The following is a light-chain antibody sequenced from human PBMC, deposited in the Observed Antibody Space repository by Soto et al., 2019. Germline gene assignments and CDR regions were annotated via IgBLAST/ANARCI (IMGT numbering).Light chain of an antibody. Sequence: EIVMTQSPATLSVSPGDRATLSCRASQSVSSSLAWYQQIPGQAPRLLIYDASTRATGIPARFGGSGSGTDFALPISSLQSEDFALYYCQQYNNSPPLTFGGGTKVELK. CDR1: QSVSSS. CDR3: QQYNNSPPLT. J-gene: IGKJ4*01. V-gene: IGKV3-15*01. CDR2: DAS.